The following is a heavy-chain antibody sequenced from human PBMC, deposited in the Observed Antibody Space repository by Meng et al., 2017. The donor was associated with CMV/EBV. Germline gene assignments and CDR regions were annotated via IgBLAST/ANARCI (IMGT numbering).Heavy chain of an antibody. CDR3: ARDHGGVVPAYWFDP. CDR1: GYTFTGYY. D-gene: IGHD2-2*01. Sequence: ASVKVSCKASGYTFTGYYMHWVRQAPGQGLEWMGWINPNSGGTNYAQKFQGRVTMTRDTSISTAYMELSRLGSDDTAVYCCARDHGGVVPAYWFDPWGQGTLVTVSS. V-gene: IGHV1-2*02. CDR2: INPNSGGT. J-gene: IGHJ5*02.